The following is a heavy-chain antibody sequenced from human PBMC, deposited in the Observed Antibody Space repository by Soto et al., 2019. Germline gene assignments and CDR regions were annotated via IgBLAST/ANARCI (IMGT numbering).Heavy chain of an antibody. CDR3: ARGGGSPAD. CDR1: GGSLSGYY. V-gene: IGHV4-59*01. Sequence: QVQLQESGPGLVKPSETLSLTCTVSGGSLSGYYWCWIRQPPGKGLECIGYIYYSGSTNYNPSLKSRVTISVDTYKSHFSLNLSAVTESDTADYYCARGGGSPADWGQGTLVTLSS. J-gene: IGHJ4*02. D-gene: IGHD2-15*01. CDR2: IYYSGST.